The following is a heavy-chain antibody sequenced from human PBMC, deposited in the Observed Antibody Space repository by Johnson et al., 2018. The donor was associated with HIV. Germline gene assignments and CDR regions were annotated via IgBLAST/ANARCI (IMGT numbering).Heavy chain of an antibody. J-gene: IGHJ3*02. V-gene: IGHV3-30*02. D-gene: IGHD3-22*01. CDR1: DFTFSSYG. CDR3: AKDLDRRSSYYDSSGYYYVVGAFDI. Sequence: QMQLVESGGGVVQPGGSLRLSCAASDFTFSSYGMHWVRQAPGKGLEWVAFIRYDGSNKYYADSVKGRVTISRDNSKNTLSLQMNSLRAEDTAVYYCAKDLDRRSSYYDSSGYYYVVGAFDIWGQGTMVTVSS. CDR2: IRYDGSNK.